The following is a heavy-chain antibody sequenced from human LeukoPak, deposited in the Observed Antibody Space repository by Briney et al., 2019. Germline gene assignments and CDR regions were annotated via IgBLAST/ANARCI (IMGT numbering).Heavy chain of an antibody. Sequence: SETLSLTCTVSGGSVSSGSYYWSWIRQPPGKGLEWIGYIYYSGSTNYNPSLKSRVTISVDTSKNQFSLKLSSVTAVDTAVYYCARDSWFGELLYYWGQGTLVTVSS. CDR1: GGSVSSGSYY. CDR3: ARDSWFGELLYY. CDR2: IYYSGST. J-gene: IGHJ4*02. V-gene: IGHV4-61*01. D-gene: IGHD3-10*01.